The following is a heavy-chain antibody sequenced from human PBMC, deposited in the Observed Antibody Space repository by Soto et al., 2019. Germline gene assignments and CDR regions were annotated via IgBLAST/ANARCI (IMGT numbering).Heavy chain of an antibody. Sequence: SETLSLTCTVSGGSISSGGYYWSWIRQHPGKGLEWIGYIYYSGSTYYNPSLKSRVTISVDTSKNQFSLKLSSVTAADTAVYYCARDTAMAPENWFDPWGQGTLVTVSS. V-gene: IGHV4-31*03. CDR1: GGSISSGGYY. J-gene: IGHJ5*02. CDR3: ARDTAMAPENWFDP. D-gene: IGHD5-18*01. CDR2: IYYSGST.